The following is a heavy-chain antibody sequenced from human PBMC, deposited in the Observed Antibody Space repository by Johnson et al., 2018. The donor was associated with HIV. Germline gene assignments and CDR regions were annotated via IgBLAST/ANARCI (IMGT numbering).Heavy chain of an antibody. CDR1: GFTFSSYA. Sequence: QEQLVESGGGVVQPGRSLRLSCAASGFTFSSYAMHWVRQAPGKGLEWVAVISYDGSNKYYADSVKGRFTISRDNSKNTLYLQMNRLRAEDTAVYYCARENSSGYHDAFDIWGQGTMVTVSS. CDR3: ARENSSGYHDAFDI. V-gene: IGHV3-30-3*01. D-gene: IGHD3-22*01. J-gene: IGHJ3*02. CDR2: ISYDGSNK.